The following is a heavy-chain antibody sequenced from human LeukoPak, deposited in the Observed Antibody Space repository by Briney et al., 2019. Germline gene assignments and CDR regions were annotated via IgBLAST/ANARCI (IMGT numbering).Heavy chain of an antibody. Sequence: PGGSLRLSCAASGFTFSSYWMHWVPQAPGKGLVWVSRINSDGSSTSYADSVKGRFTISRDNAKNTLYLQMNSLRAEDTAVYYCARDYGGNSGEVRYDYWGQGTLVTVSS. V-gene: IGHV3-74*01. CDR2: INSDGSST. CDR1: GFTFSSYW. J-gene: IGHJ4*02. D-gene: IGHD4-23*01. CDR3: ARDYGGNSGEVRYDY.